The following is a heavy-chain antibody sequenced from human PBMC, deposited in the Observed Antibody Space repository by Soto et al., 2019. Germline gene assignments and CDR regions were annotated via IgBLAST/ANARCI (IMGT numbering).Heavy chain of an antibody. J-gene: IGHJ5*02. CDR2: MNPNSGNT. D-gene: IGHD3-10*01. CDR1: GYTFTSYD. CDR3: ARGRLWFGELLARVYPWFDP. V-gene: IGHV1-8*01. Sequence: GASVKVSCKASGYTFTSYDINLVRQATGQGLEWMGWMNPNSGNTGYAQKFQGRVTMTRNTSISTAYMELSSLRSEDTAVYYCARGRLWFGELLARVYPWFDPWGQGTLVTVSS.